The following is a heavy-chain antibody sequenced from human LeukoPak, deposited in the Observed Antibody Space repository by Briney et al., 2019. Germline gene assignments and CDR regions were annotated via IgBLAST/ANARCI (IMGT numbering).Heavy chain of an antibody. D-gene: IGHD3-10*01. CDR3: ARDGRSGSYYGYFDY. V-gene: IGHV4-31*03. J-gene: IGHJ4*02. Sequence: SETLSLTCTVSGGSISSGGYYWSWIRQHPGKGLEWIGYIYYSGSTYYNPSLKSRVTISIDTSKNQFSLKLSSVSAADTAVYFCARDGRSGSYYGYFDYWGQGTLVTVSS. CDR1: GGSISSGGYY. CDR2: IYYSGST.